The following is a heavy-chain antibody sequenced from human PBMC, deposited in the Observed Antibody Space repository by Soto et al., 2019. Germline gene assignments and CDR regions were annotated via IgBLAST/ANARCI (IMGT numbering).Heavy chain of an antibody. CDR3: SLRGSSGYSLTRETAPEFDY. D-gene: IGHD3-22*01. Sequence: ASVKVSCKASGYTFTSYGISWVRQAPGQGLEWMGWISAYNGNTNYAQKLQGRVTMTTDTSTSTAYMELRSLRSDDTAVYYCSLRGSSGYSLTRETAPEFDYWGQGTLVTVSS. CDR1: GYTFTSYG. V-gene: IGHV1-18*04. J-gene: IGHJ4*02. CDR2: ISAYNGNT.